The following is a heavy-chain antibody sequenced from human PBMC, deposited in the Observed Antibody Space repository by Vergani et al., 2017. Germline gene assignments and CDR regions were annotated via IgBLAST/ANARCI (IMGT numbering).Heavy chain of an antibody. J-gene: IGHJ4*02. CDR1: GYTFSNYY. CDR3: ARGYYGILTGYRY. CDR2: INPSGGHT. V-gene: IGHV1-46*03. D-gene: IGHD3-9*01. Sequence: QVQVVQSGAEVKKSGASVKVSCKTAGYTFSNYYMHWVRQAPGQGLEWMGIINPSGGHTNYAQKFQGRVTMTTYTSTSTVDMVLSSLSSEDTAIYYCARGYYGILTGYRYWGQGTLVTVSA.